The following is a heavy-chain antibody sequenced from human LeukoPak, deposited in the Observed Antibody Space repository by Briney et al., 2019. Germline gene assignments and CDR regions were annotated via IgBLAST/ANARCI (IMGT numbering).Heavy chain of an antibody. J-gene: IGHJ4*02. Sequence: PGGSLRLSCAASGFTFSSYDMTWVRQAPGRGLEWVSYISSNGSTIYYADSVKGRFTISRDNAKNSLYLQMNSPRAEDTAVYYCAKDPDCTSGICYTFFDYWGQGALVTVSS. CDR1: GFTFSSYD. V-gene: IGHV3-48*03. CDR3: AKDPDCTSGICYTFFDY. CDR2: ISSNGSTI. D-gene: IGHD2-8*01.